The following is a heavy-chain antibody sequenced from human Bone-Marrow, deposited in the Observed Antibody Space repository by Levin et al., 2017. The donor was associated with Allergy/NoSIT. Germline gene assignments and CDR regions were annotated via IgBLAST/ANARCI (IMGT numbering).Heavy chain of an antibody. CDR1: GYTFMNYG. J-gene: IGHJ4*02. D-gene: IGHD4-17*01. V-gene: IGHV1-18*01. CDR2: ISAYSCNT. Sequence: GESLKISCKASGYTFMNYGISWVRQAPGQGLEWMGWISAYSCNTNYAQKLQGRVTMSTDTSTTPAYMEVRSLRSDDTAVCYCARVQDYGDQQPSFERYWGQGTLVTVSS. CDR3: ARVQDYGDQQPSFERY.